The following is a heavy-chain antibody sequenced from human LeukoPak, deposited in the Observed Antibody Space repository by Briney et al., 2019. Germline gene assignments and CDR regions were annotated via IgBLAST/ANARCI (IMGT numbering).Heavy chain of an antibody. Sequence: KPSETLSLTCAVYGGSFSGYYWSWIRQPPGKGLEWIGEINHSGSTNYNPSLKSRVTISVDTSKNQFSLKLSSVTAADTAEYFCARESRRSYCNEYWGQGTLVTVSS. D-gene: IGHD2-2*01. J-gene: IGHJ4*02. CDR1: GGSFSGYY. V-gene: IGHV4-34*01. CDR2: INHSGST. CDR3: ARESRRSYCNEY.